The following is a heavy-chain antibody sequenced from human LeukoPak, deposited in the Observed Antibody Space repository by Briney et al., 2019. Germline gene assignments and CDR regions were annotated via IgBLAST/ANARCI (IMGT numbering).Heavy chain of an antibody. D-gene: IGHD6-19*01. V-gene: IGHV4-34*01. Sequence: SETLSLTCAVSGGSFSGYYWSWIRQPPGKGLEWIGEINHSGSTNYNPSLKSRVTISVDTSKNQFSLKLSSVTAADTAVYYCARSSSLAVAGWYWGQGTLVTVSS. CDR2: INHSGST. J-gene: IGHJ4*02. CDR3: ARSSSLAVAGWY. CDR1: GGSFSGYY.